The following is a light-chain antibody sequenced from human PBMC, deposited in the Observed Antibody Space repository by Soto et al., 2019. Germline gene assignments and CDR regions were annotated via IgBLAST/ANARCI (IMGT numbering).Light chain of an antibody. V-gene: IGKV3-20*01. CDR2: DTS. J-gene: IGKJ4*01. Sequence: IVLTQSPDTLSLSPGERATLSCRASQSVGRRYLAWYQQKPGQAPMLLIYDTSERASDIPDRLSGSGSGTDFTLTISRLVPEDFAVYYCQYQGTFGGGTKVEIK. CDR3: QYQGT. CDR1: QSVGRRY.